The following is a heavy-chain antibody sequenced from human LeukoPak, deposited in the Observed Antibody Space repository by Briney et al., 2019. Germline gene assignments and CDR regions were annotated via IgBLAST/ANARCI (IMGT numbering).Heavy chain of an antibody. CDR1: GFIFSSYC. CDR3: ATSDFYYSGRGGVSPSDH. Sequence: GGSLRLSCAASGFIFSSYCMTWVRQAPGKGLEWVAEIIQDGGATYYVDSVKGRFTISRDNDKRSTYLQMNSLRAEDTAMYCCATSDFYYSGRGGVSPSDHWGQGTQVTVSS. J-gene: IGHJ4*02. V-gene: IGHV3-7*01. CDR2: IIQDGGAT. D-gene: IGHD3-10*01.